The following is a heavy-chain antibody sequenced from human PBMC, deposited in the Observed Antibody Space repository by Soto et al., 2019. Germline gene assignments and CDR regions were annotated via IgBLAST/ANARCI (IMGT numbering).Heavy chain of an antibody. Sequence: VRLQESGPGLVTPSGTLSLTCNVSGGSVGSNFWSWIRQPPGKGLEWIGYISNSGTTTYNPSLRSRVTLSTDTSKNGISLRLSSVTAADTAVYDCARLVGSYWFFDLWGRGTLVTVSS. CDR1: GGSVGSNF. J-gene: IGHJ2*01. CDR3: ARLVGSYWFFDL. CDR2: ISNSGTT. V-gene: IGHV4-4*09. D-gene: IGHD2-8*02.